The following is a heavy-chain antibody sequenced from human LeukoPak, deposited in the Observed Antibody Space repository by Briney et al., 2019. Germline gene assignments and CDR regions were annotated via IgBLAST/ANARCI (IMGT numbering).Heavy chain of an antibody. CDR1: GFTFSSYG. D-gene: IGHD3-22*01. J-gene: IGHJ4*02. CDR3: ARPYYDSSGYYFDY. Sequence: GGSLRLSCAASGFTFSSYGMSWVRQAPGKGLEWVSVISGSGGRSYSADSAKGRFTISRDNAKNSLYLQMNSLRAEDTAVYYCARPYYDSSGYYFDYWGQGTLVTVSS. V-gene: IGHV3-23*01. CDR2: ISGSGGRS.